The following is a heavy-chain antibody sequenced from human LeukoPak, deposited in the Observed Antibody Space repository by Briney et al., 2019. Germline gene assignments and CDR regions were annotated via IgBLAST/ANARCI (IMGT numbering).Heavy chain of an antibody. V-gene: IGHV4-39*01. Sequence: SETLSLTCTVSGGSISSSSYYWGWISQPPGKGLEWIGSIYYSGSTYYNPSLKSRVTISVDTSKNQFSLKLSSVTAADTAVYYCARSVIAVAGTVFDYWGQGTLVTVSS. D-gene: IGHD6-19*01. J-gene: IGHJ4*02. CDR1: GGSISSSSYY. CDR2: IYYSGST. CDR3: ARSVIAVAGTVFDY.